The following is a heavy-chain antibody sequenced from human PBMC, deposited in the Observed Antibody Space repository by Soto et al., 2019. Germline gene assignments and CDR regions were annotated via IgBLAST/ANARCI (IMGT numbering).Heavy chain of an antibody. CDR1: GFTFSSYS. CDR3: AKGSAAVIWFDP. V-gene: IGHV3-48*01. Sequence: VGSRRLSCAPTGFTFSSYSMNWVRQAPGKGLEWVSYISSSSSTIYYADSVKGRFTISRDNAKNSLYLQMNSLRAEDRAVYCCAKGSAAVIWFDPWGQGTLVTVSS. J-gene: IGHJ5*02. CDR2: ISSSSSTI. D-gene: IGHD2-2*01.